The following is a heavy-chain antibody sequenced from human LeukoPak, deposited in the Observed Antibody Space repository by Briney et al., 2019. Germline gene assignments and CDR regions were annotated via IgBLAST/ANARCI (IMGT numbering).Heavy chain of an antibody. CDR3: ARHEVVTASEGAFDI. V-gene: IGHV4-59*08. D-gene: IGHD2-21*02. CDR1: GGSISSYY. J-gene: IGHJ3*02. CDR2: IYYSGST. Sequence: KPSETLSLTCTVSGGSISSYYWSWIRQPPGKGLEWIGYIYYSGSTNYNPSLKSRVTISVDTSKNQFSLKLSSVTAADTAVYYCARHEVVTASEGAFDIWGQGTMVTVSS.